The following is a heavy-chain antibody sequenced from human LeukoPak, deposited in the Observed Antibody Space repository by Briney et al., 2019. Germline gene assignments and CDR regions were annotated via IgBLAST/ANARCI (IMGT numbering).Heavy chain of an antibody. Sequence: ASVKVSCKVSGYTFTSYDINWVRQATGQGLEWMGWMNPNSGNTGYAQKFQGRVTMTRNTSISTAYMELSSLRSEDTAVYYCARWRTGPVTDGFDPWGQGTLVTVSS. J-gene: IGHJ5*02. V-gene: IGHV1-8*01. CDR3: ARWRTGPVTDGFDP. CDR1: GYTFTSYD. CDR2: MNPNSGNT. D-gene: IGHD1-1*01.